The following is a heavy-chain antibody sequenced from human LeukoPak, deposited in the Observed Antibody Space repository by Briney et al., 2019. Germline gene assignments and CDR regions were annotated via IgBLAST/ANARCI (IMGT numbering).Heavy chain of an antibody. CDR3: ARGHDTTGYFAY. CDR2: INTTTGNP. D-gene: IGHD3-9*01. V-gene: IGHV7-4-1*02. Sequence: GASVKVSCKPSGYTFTTFPINWVRLAPGQGLEWLGWINTTTGNPTYAQGLTGQFVFSSDTSVSTAYLQITSLKTEDIGVYYCARGHDTTGYFAYWGQGSLVSVSS. CDR1: GYTFTTFP. J-gene: IGHJ4*02.